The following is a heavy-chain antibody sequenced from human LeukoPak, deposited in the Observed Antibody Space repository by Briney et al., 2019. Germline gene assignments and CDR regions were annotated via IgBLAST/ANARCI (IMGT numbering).Heavy chain of an antibody. D-gene: IGHD2-15*01. J-gene: IGHJ6*03. CDR2: IHYSGST. Sequence: SETLSLTRTVSGGSISSSSYYWGWIRQPPGKGLEWIGSIHYSGSTNYNPSLKSRVTISVDTSKNQFSLKLSSVTAADTAVYYCARGYCSGGSCYSYYYYNYMDVWGKGTTVTVSS. CDR3: ARGYCSGGSCYSYYYYNYMDV. CDR1: GGSISSSSYY. V-gene: IGHV4-39*07.